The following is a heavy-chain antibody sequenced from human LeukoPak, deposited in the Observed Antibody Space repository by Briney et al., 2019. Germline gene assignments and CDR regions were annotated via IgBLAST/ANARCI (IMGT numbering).Heavy chain of an antibody. D-gene: IGHD2-2*01. CDR1: GYTFTGYY. CDR2: MNPNSGGT. V-gene: IGHV1-2*02. Sequence: ASVKVSCKASGYTFTGYYMHWVRQAPGQGLEWMGWMNPNSGGTNYAQKFQGRVTMTRDTSISTAYMELSRLRSDDTAVYYCARELYCSSTSCLGDAFDIWGQGTMVTVSS. J-gene: IGHJ3*02. CDR3: ARELYCSSTSCLGDAFDI.